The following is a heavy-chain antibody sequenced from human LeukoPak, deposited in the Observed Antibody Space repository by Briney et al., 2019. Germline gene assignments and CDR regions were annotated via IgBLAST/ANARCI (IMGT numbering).Heavy chain of an antibody. CDR1: GYTFTSYA. Sequence: ASVKVSCKASGYTFTSYAMNWVRQAPGQGLEWMGWINTNTGNPTYAQGFTGRFVFSLDTSVSTAYLQISSLKAEDTAVYYCARDRAPLDYGGLNWFDPWGQGTLVTVSS. CDR2: INTNTGNP. J-gene: IGHJ5*02. D-gene: IGHD4-23*01. CDR3: ARDRAPLDYGGLNWFDP. V-gene: IGHV7-4-1*02.